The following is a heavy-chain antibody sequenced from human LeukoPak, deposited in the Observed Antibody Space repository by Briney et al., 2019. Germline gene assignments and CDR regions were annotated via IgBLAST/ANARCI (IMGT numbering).Heavy chain of an antibody. V-gene: IGHV3-21*01. Sequence: GGSLRLSCAASGFTFSSYSMNWVRQAPGKGLEWVSSISSSSSYIYYADSVKGRFTISRDNAKNSLYLQMNSLRAEDTAVYYCAREHSSSSDGGYYFDYWGQGTLVTVSS. CDR1: GFTFSSYS. J-gene: IGHJ4*02. CDR3: AREHSSSSDGGYYFDY. CDR2: ISSSSSYI. D-gene: IGHD6-6*01.